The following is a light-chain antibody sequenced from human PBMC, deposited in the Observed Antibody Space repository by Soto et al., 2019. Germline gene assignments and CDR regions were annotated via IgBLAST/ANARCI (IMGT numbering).Light chain of an antibody. CDR3: AAWDDSLNAVV. J-gene: IGLJ2*01. V-gene: IGLV1-44*01. Sequence: QSVQTQPPSASGTPGQRVTISCSGSSSNIGSNTVNWYQQLPGTAPKLLIYSNNQRPSGVPDRFSGSKSGTSASLAISGLQSEDEADYYCAAWDDSLNAVVFGGGTKVTVL. CDR2: SNN. CDR1: SSNIGSNT.